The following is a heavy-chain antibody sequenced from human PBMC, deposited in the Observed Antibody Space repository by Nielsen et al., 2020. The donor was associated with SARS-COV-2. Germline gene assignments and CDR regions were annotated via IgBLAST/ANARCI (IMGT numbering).Heavy chain of an antibody. CDR2: MFYIGTA. CDR3: ARGGYNIYDFDH. CDR1: GVSVSSGSYF. J-gene: IGHJ4*02. D-gene: IGHD5-24*01. V-gene: IGHV4-61*01. Sequence: SETLSLTCTVSGVSVSSGSYFWSWIRQPPGKRLEWIGYMFYIGTANYNPSFQSRVNISVDTSKNQFSLNLSSVTAADTAIYYCARGGYNIYDFDHWGRGTLVTVSS.